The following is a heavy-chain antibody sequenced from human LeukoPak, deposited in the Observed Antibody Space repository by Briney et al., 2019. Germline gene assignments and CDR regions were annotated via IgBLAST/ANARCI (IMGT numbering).Heavy chain of an antibody. D-gene: IGHD6-19*01. CDR2: ISASGGSA. Sequence: PGGSLRLSCAASGFTFGRFAMSWVRQAPGKGPEWVSGISASGGSAYYADSVKGRFTISRDDSKKTLYMQMNGLRVEDTAVYYCARGDTGFSSAWGRDFDYWGQGTLVTVSS. CDR1: GFTFGRFA. V-gene: IGHV3-23*01. J-gene: IGHJ4*02. CDR3: ARGDTGFSSAWGRDFDY.